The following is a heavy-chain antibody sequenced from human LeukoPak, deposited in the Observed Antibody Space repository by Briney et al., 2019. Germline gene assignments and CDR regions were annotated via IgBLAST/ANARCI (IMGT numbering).Heavy chain of an antibody. Sequence: ASVKVSCKASGGTFSSYAISWVRQAPGHGLEWMGGIIPIFGTANYAQKFQGRVTITTDESTSTAYMELSSLRSEDTAVYYCARETTLYCSSTSCLMYRPYYMDVWGKGTTVTVSS. CDR1: GGTFSSYA. J-gene: IGHJ6*03. D-gene: IGHD2-2*01. CDR2: IIPIFGTA. CDR3: ARETTLYCSSTSCLMYRPYYMDV. V-gene: IGHV1-69*05.